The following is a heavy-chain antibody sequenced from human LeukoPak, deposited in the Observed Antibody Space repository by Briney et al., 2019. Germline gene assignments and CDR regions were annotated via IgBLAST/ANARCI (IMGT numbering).Heavy chain of an antibody. Sequence: GGSLRLSCAASRFTFSTYWMHWVRQAPGKGLVWVSRVNGDGSSTNYADSVKGRFTISRDNAKNTLYLQMNSLRAEDTAVYYCARDGIAAVDFDYWGQGILVTVSS. D-gene: IGHD6-13*01. CDR3: ARDGIAAVDFDY. CDR2: VNGDGSST. CDR1: RFTFSTYW. J-gene: IGHJ4*02. V-gene: IGHV3-74*01.